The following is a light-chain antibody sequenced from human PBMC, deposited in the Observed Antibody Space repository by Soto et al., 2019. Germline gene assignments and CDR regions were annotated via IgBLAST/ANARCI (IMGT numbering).Light chain of an antibody. CDR2: DAS. Sequence: GDRVPIPCRASQSISSWLAWYQQKPGKAPKLLIYDASSLESGVPSRFSGSGSGTEFTLTISSLQPDDFATYYRQQYNSYWTFGQGTKVDVK. J-gene: IGKJ1*01. CDR1: QSISSW. CDR3: QQYNSYWT. V-gene: IGKV1-5*01.